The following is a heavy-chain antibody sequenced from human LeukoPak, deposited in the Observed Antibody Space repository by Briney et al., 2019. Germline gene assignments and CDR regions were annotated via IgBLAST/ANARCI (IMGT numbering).Heavy chain of an antibody. CDR1: DFTIDYYA. CDR3: AKDNGRIGDYYYYCMHV. J-gene: IGHJ6*01. D-gene: IGHD2-21*01. Sequence: PGASLILCCAASDFTIDYYAMHWRRQAPGQGLEWVSLISGDGGSTYYAGSVKGRFTISRDNSKNSLYLQMESLRTEDTALYYCAKDNGRIGDYYYYCMHVGGEGTTVTLPS. CDR2: ISGDGGST. V-gene: IGHV3-43*02.